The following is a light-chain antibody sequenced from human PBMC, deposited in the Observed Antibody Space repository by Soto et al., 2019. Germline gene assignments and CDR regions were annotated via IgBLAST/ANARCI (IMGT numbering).Light chain of an antibody. CDR1: QSISSN. Sequence: EIVMTQSPATLSVSPGERATLSCRASQSISSNLAWYQQKPGQAPRLPMFRTSSRATGFPARFSGSGSGTEFNLTISSLQSEDFGGYYCQQYNNWPRATFGGGTKVEIK. CDR2: RTS. V-gene: IGKV3-15*01. CDR3: QQYNNWPRAT. J-gene: IGKJ4*01.